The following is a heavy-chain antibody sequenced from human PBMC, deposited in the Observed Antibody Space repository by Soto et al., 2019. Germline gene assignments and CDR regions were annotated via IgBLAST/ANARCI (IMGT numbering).Heavy chain of an antibody. J-gene: IGHJ3*02. Sequence: PGGSLRLSCAASGFTVSSNYMSWVRQAPGKGLEWVSVIYSGGSTYYADSVKGRFTISRDNSKNTLYLQMNSLRAEDTAVYYCEKERGGGYQGGRDAFDIWGQGTMVTVS. V-gene: IGHV3-66*01. CDR2: IYSGGST. CDR1: GFTVSSNY. D-gene: IGHD2-2*01. CDR3: EKERGGGYQGGRDAFDI.